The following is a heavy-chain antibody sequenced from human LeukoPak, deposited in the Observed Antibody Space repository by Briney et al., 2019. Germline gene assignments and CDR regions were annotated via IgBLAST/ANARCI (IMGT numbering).Heavy chain of an antibody. V-gene: IGHV4-59*01. CDR1: GGSISSYY. J-gene: IGHJ4*02. CDR3: ARGVGSGYTDD. Sequence: PSETLSLTCTVSGGSISSYYWSWIRQPPGKGLEWIGYIYYSGSTNYNPSLKSRVTISVDTSKNQFSLKLTSVTAADTAVYYCARGVGSGYTDDWGQGTLVTVSS. D-gene: IGHD3-22*01. CDR2: IYYSGST.